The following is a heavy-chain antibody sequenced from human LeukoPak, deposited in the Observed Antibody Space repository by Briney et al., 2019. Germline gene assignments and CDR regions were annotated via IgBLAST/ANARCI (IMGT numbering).Heavy chain of an antibody. CDR2: ITARRVAT. CDR1: GFTFSSYG. D-gene: IGHD3-22*01. J-gene: IGHJ4*02. Sequence: GGSLRLSCAASGFTFSSYGMTWVRQAPGKGLEWVSSITARRVATYYADSVKGRFTISRDDSKSTLYLQMNSLRAEDTAIYYCAKDWSGGYYPHHDYWGQGTLVTVSS. CDR3: AKDWSGGYYPHHDY. V-gene: IGHV3-23*01.